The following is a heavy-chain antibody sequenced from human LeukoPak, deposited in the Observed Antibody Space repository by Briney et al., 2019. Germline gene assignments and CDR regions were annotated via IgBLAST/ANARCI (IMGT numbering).Heavy chain of an antibody. CDR2: APSDGGTK. CDR3: ARAYSSSWYAGY. V-gene: IGHV3-30*03. Sequence: GGSPRLSCAASGFTFSNYAMHWVRQAPGEGPEWVAVAPSDGGTKQYADSVKGRFTISRDDSKSTLFLEMNTLRDEDTAVYYCARAYSSSWYAGYWGQGTLVTVSS. D-gene: IGHD6-13*01. J-gene: IGHJ4*02. CDR1: GFTFSNYA.